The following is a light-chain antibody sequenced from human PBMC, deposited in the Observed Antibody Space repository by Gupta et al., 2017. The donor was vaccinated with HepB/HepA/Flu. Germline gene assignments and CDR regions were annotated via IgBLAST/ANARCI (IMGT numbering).Light chain of an antibody. J-gene: IGKJ4*01. CDR3: QQAKSFPLT. Sequence: DIQMTQSPSSVSASVGDRVTITCRASQGIDSWLAWLQQKPGKAPNLLIFAASTLQSGVPSRFSVSGSGTDFTLTITSLQPEDSATYYCQQAKSFPLTFGGGTKVEIK. CDR2: AAS. V-gene: IGKV1-12*01. CDR1: QGIDSW.